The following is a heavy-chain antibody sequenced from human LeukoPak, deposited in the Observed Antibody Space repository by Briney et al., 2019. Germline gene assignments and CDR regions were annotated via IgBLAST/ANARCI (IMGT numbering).Heavy chain of an antibody. V-gene: IGHV4-34*01. CDR3: ARGNGRFLKGSGYRSRSPPWFDP. CDR2: INHSGST. Sequence: SETLSLTCSVSGGSITSTNYYWSWIRQPPGKGLEWIGEINHSGSTNYNPSLKSRVTISVDTSKNQFSLKLSSVTAADTAVYYCARGNGRFLKGSGYRSRSPPWFDPWGQGTLVTVSS. CDR1: GGSITSTNYY. D-gene: IGHD5-12*01. J-gene: IGHJ5*02.